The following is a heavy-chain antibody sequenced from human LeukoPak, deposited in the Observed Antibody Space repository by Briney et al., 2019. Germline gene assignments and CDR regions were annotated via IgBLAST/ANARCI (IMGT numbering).Heavy chain of an antibody. D-gene: IGHD2-2*01. CDR3: ARDIDPTGLVPAAMPGY. V-gene: IGHV3-30*04. CDR2: ISYDGSNK. J-gene: IGHJ4*02. CDR1: GFTFSSYA. Sequence: GGSLRLSCAASGFTFSSYAMHWVRQAPGKGLEWVAVISYDGSNKHYADSVKGRFTISRDNSKNTLYLQMNSLRAEDTAVYYCARDIDPTGLVPAAMPGYWGQGTLVTVSS.